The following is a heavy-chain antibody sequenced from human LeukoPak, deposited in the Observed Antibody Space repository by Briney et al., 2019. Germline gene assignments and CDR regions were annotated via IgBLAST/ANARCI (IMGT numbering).Heavy chain of an antibody. CDR2: ISYDGSNK. D-gene: IGHD1-26*01. CDR3: AADLGSGSYYAY. Sequence: PGGSLRLSCAASGFTFSSYGMHWVRQAPGKGLEWVAVISYDGSNKYYADSVKGRFTISRDNSKNTLYLQMNSLRAEDTAVYYCAADLGSGSYYAYWGQGTLVTVSS. CDR1: GFTFSSYG. J-gene: IGHJ4*02. V-gene: IGHV3-30*03.